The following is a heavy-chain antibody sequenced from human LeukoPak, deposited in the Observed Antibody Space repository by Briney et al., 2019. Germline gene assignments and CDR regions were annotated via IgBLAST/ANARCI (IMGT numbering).Heavy chain of an antibody. Sequence: GGSLRLFCAASGFTFSSYGMYWVRQAPGKGLEWVAFIRYDGSNKYYADSVKGRFTIPRDNSKNTLYLQMKSLRAEDTAVYYCAKGGGYEAQYYYYYLDVWGKGTTVTISS. J-gene: IGHJ6*03. V-gene: IGHV3-30*02. CDR1: GFTFSSYG. D-gene: IGHD5-12*01. CDR3: AKGGGYEAQYYYYYLDV. CDR2: IRYDGSNK.